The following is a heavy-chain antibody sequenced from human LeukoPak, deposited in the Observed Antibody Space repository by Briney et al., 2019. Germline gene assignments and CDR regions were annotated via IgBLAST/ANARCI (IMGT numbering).Heavy chain of an antibody. D-gene: IGHD1-26*01. J-gene: IGHJ4*02. V-gene: IGHV6-1*01. CDR1: RDSVSSNSAA. CDR3: ARTRELLRLCYFDY. CDR2: TYYRSKWYN. Sequence: PSQTLSLTCAISRDSVSSNSAASNWIRQSPSRGLEWLGRTYYRSKWYNDYAVSVKSRITINPDTSKNQFSLQLNSVTPEDTAVYYCARTRELLRLCYFDYWGQGTLVTVSS.